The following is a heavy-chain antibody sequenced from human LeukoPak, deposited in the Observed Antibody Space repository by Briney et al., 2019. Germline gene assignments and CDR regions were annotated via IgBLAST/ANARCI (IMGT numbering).Heavy chain of an antibody. CDR3: ANLRGSYQAEQKDY. J-gene: IGHJ4*02. Sequence: HSGESLRLSCAASGFTFSSYAMSWVRQAPGKGLEWVSAISGSGGSTYYADSVKGRFTISRDNSKNTLYLQMNSLRAEDTAVYYCANLRGSYQAEQKDYWGQGTLVTVSS. V-gene: IGHV3-23*01. CDR1: GFTFSSYA. D-gene: IGHD1-26*01. CDR2: ISGSGGST.